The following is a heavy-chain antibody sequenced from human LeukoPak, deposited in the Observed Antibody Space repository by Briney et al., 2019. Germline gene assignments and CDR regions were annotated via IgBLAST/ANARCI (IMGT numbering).Heavy chain of an antibody. CDR2: IRSKAYGGTT. J-gene: IGHJ4*02. CDR1: GFTFGDYA. Sequence: PGRSLRLSXTASGFTFGDYAMSWVRQAPGKGLEWVGFIRSKAYGGTTEHAASVKGRFTISRDDSKSVAHLQMNSLRTEDTAVYYCTRARTVVTGGFDYWGQGTLVTVSS. V-gene: IGHV3-49*04. D-gene: IGHD4-23*01. CDR3: TRARTVVTGGFDY.